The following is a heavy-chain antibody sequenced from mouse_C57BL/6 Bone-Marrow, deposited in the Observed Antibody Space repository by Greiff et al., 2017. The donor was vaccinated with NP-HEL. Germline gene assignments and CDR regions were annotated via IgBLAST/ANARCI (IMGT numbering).Heavy chain of an antibody. CDR2: IHPNSGST. V-gene: IGHV1-64*01. J-gene: IGHJ2*01. CDR1: GYTFTSYW. D-gene: IGHD1-1*01. Sequence: QVQLQQPGAELVKPGASVKLSCKASGYTFTSYWMHWVKQRPGQGLEWIGMIHPNSGSTNYNEKFKSKATLTVDKSSSTAYMQLSSLTSEDSAIYYCARIFIYYSGSSVWGQGTTLTVSS. CDR3: ARIFIYYSGSSV.